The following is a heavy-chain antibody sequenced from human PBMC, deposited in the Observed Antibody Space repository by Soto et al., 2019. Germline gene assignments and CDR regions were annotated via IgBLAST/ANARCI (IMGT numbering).Heavy chain of an antibody. V-gene: IGHV1-69*12. CDR1: GGTFSSYA. D-gene: IGHD6-13*01. J-gene: IGHJ6*02. Sequence: QVQLVQSGAEVKKPGSSVKVSCKASGGTFSSYAISWVRQAPGQGLEWMGGIIPIFGTANYAQKFQGRVTITADESTSTAYMELSSLRSEDTAVYYCARDKGIAAADSYYYYGMDVWGQGTTVTVS. CDR3: ARDKGIAAADSYYYYGMDV. CDR2: IIPIFGTA.